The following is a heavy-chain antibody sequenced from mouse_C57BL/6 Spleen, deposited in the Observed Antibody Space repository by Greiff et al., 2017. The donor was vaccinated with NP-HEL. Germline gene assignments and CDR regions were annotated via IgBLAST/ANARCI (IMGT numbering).Heavy chain of an antibody. J-gene: IGHJ2*01. D-gene: IGHD1-1*01. Sequence: QVQLQQPGAELVKPGASVKLSCKASGYTFTSYWMHWVKQRPGQGLEWIGMIHPNSGSTNYNEKFKSKATLTVDKSSSTAYMQLSSLKSEDSAVYYCARGLRASYYFDYWGKGTTLTVSS. V-gene: IGHV1-64*01. CDR2: IHPNSGST. CDR1: GYTFTSYW. CDR3: ARGLRASYYFDY.